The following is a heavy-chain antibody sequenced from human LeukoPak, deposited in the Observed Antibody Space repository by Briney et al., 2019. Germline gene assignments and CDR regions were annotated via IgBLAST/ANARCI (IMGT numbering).Heavy chain of an antibody. CDR3: VRRNYVSGRIDP. V-gene: IGHV4-34*01. CDR1: GGPFRGFF. D-gene: IGHD3-16*01. J-gene: IGHJ5*02. CDR2: INHSGTS. Sequence: SETLSLTCAVYGGPFRGFFWSRIRQAPGKGLEWIGEINHSGTSNYNPSLKSRITISLDTSRSQFSLRLASVTAADTAVYYCVRRNYVSGRIDPWGQGTLVTVSS.